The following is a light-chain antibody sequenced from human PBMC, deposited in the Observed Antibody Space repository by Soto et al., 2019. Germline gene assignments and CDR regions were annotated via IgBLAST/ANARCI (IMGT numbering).Light chain of an antibody. Sequence: DIQLTQSPSFLSASVGDRVTITCRASQGISSYLAWYQQKPGKAPKLLIYAASTLQSGVPSRFSGSGSGTEFTLTIISLQPEDFATYYCQQLNSYPPFTFGPGTKVDI. J-gene: IGKJ3*01. CDR1: QGISSY. CDR2: AAS. V-gene: IGKV1-9*01. CDR3: QQLNSYPPFT.